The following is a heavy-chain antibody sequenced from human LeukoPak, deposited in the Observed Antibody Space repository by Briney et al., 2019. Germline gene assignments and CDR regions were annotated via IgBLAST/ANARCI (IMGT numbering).Heavy chain of an antibody. Sequence: GRSLRLSGTASGFTFGDYAMSWFRQAPGQGLEWVGFIRSKAYGGTTEYAASVKGRFTISRDDSKSIAYLQMNSQKTEDTAVYYCTRDLRGSYFKSAFDIWGQGTMVTVSS. J-gene: IGHJ3*02. CDR2: IRSKAYGGTT. CDR3: TRDLRGSYFKSAFDI. D-gene: IGHD1-26*01. V-gene: IGHV3-49*03. CDR1: GFTFGDYA.